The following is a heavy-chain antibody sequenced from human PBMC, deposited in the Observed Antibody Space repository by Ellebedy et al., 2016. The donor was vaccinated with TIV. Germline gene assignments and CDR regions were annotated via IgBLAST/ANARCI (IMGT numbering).Heavy chain of an antibody. Sequence: PGGSLRLSCAASGFTFDDYTMHWVRQAPGKGLEWVSLISWDGGSTYYADSVKGRFTISRDNSKNSLYLQMNSLRTEDTALYYCAKEVAAGDYYYGMDVWGQGTTVTVSS. CDR1: GFTFDDYT. D-gene: IGHD6-13*01. CDR2: ISWDGGST. CDR3: AKEVAAGDYYYGMDV. V-gene: IGHV3-43*01. J-gene: IGHJ6*02.